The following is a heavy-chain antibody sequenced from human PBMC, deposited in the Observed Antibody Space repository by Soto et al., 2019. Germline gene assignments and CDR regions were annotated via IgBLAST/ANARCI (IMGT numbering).Heavy chain of an antibody. J-gene: IGHJ6*03. CDR2: IYPGDSDT. CDR1: GYSFTRYW. V-gene: IGHV5-51*01. CDR3: ATHGSITSPQGYFYYMDV. D-gene: IGHD2-2*01. Sequence: GEALKISCKGSGYSFTRYWIGWVRQMPGKGLEWMGIIYPGDSDTRYSPSFQGQVTISADKSISTAYLQWSSLKASDTPMYYYATHGSITSPQGYFYYMDVCGKGTTVTVSS.